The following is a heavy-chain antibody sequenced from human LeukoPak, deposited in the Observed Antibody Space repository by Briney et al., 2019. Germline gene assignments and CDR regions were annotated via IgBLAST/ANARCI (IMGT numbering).Heavy chain of an antibody. Sequence: ASVKISCKASGYTFTDYYMYWVRQAPGQGPECMGVIHPSGGGTTYAQKFQSRVTLTKDTATSTVYIELSSLRSDDTAVYYCARMAMDPAMVTNFFDLWGQGTLLIVSA. CDR2: IHPSGGGT. J-gene: IGHJ4*02. D-gene: IGHD5-18*01. CDR3: ARMAMDPAMVTNFFDL. V-gene: IGHV1-46*01. CDR1: GYTFTDYY.